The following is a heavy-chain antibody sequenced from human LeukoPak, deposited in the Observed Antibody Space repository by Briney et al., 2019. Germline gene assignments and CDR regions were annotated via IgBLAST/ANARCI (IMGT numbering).Heavy chain of an antibody. D-gene: IGHD6-6*01. CDR2: IGASGGTT. CDR3: AKLVDSASTY. Sequence: GGSLRLSCAGTGFTFSNYGMIWARQALGKGLEWVSAIGASGGTTYYADSVRGRFTISRDNSRNTMYLQMNNLRAEDTALYYCAKLVDSASTYWGQGTLVTVSS. CDR1: GFTFSNYG. V-gene: IGHV3-23*01. J-gene: IGHJ4*02.